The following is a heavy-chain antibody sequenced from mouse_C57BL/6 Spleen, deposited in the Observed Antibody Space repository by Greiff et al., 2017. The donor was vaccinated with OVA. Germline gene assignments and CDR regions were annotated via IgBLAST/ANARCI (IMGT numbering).Heavy chain of an antibody. CDR2: INPNNGGT. V-gene: IGHV1-26*01. D-gene: IGHD1-1*01. Sequence: EVQLQQSGPELVKPGASVKISCKASGYTFTDYYMNWVKQSHGKSLEWIGDINPNNGGTSYNQKFKGKATLTVDKSSSTAYMELRSLTSEDSAVYYCARTVLLGVYLDYWGQGTTLTVSS. J-gene: IGHJ2*01. CDR3: ARTVLLGVYLDY. CDR1: GYTFTDYY.